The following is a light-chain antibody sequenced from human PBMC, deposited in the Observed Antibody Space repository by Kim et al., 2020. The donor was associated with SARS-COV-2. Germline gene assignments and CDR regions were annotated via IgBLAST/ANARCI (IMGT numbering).Light chain of an antibody. CDR1: QSVSSSY. V-gene: IGKV3-20*01. CDR3: HQYDGSPFT. CDR2: GAS. Sequence: PGERATHSCRASQSVSSSYLAWYQQKPGQAPRLLIYGASSRATGIPDRFSGSGSATDFTLTISRLEPEGLAVYYCHQYDGSPFTFGPGTKVDIK. J-gene: IGKJ3*01.